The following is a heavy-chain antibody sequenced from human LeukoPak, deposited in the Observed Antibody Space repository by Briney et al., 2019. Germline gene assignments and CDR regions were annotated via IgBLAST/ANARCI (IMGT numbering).Heavy chain of an antibody. V-gene: IGHV4-4*07. CDR2: IYTSGST. CDR1: GGSISSYY. CDR3: ARDPSSYYYYYMDV. Sequence: SETLSLTCTVSGGSISSYYWTWIRQPAGKGLEWIGRIYTSGSTNYNPSLKSRVTMSVDTSKNQFSLKLTSVTAADTAIYYCARDPSSYYYYYMDVWGKGTTVTISS. J-gene: IGHJ6*03.